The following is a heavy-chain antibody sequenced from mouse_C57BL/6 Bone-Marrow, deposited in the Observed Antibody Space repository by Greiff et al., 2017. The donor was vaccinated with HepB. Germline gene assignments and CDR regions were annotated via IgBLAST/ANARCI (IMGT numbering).Heavy chain of an antibody. CDR2: IYPRSGNT. V-gene: IGHV1-81*01. D-gene: IGHD2-3*01. CDR1: GYTFTSYG. CDR3: ARRRWFSSFAY. J-gene: IGHJ3*01. Sequence: VQLQQSGAELARPGASVKLSCKASGYTFTSYGISWVKQRTGQGLEWIGEIYPRSGNTYYNEKFKGKATLTADKSSSTAYMELRSLTSEDSEVYFCARRRWFSSFAYWGQGTLFTVSA.